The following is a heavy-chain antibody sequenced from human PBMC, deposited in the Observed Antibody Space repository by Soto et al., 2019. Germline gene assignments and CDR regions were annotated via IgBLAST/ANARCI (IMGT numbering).Heavy chain of an antibody. Sequence: QVQLVQSGAEVKKPGSSVKVSCKASGGTFSSYTISWVRQAPGQGLEWMGRIIPILGIANYAQKFQGRVTITADKSTSTAYMELSSLRSDDTAVYYCARWDSRGYSGYDFSFDYWGQGTLVTVSS. CDR1: GGTFSSYT. J-gene: IGHJ4*02. D-gene: IGHD5-12*01. CDR2: IIPILGIA. V-gene: IGHV1-69*02. CDR3: ARWDSRGYSGYDFSFDY.